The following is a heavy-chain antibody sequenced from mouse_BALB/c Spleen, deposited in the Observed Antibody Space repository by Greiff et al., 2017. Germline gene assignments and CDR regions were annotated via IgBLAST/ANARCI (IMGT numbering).Heavy chain of an antibody. CDR2: ISSGGSYT. CDR3: ARHEGDYGTSYAMDY. D-gene: IGHD1-1*01. J-gene: IGHJ4*01. Sequence: EVMLVESGGGLVKPGGSLKLSCAASGFTFSSYAMSWVRQTPEKRLEWVATISSGGSYTYYPDSVKGRFTISRDNAKNTLYLQMSSLRSEDTAMYYCARHEGDYGTSYAMDYWGQGTSVTVSS. CDR1: GFTFSSYA. V-gene: IGHV5-9-3*01.